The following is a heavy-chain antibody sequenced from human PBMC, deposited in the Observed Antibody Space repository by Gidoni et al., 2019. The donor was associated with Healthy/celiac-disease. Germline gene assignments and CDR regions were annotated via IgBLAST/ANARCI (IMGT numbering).Heavy chain of an antibody. D-gene: IGHD6-19*01. CDR3: ATTEDPSSGAGGY. Sequence: EVQLVESGGGVVQPGGSLILSCAASGFTFDDYAMHWVRQAPGKGLEWVSLISGDGGSTYYADSVKGRFTISRDNSKNSLYLQMNSLRTEDTALYYCATTEDPSSGAGGYWGQGTLVTVSS. J-gene: IGHJ4*02. CDR2: ISGDGGST. CDR1: GFTFDDYA. V-gene: IGHV3-43*02.